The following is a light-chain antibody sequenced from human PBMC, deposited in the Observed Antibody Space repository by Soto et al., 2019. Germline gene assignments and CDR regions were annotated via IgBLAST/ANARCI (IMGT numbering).Light chain of an antibody. CDR2: GAS. Sequence: ESVLTQSPGTLSLSPGERATLSCRASQSVSSSYLAWYQQKPGQAPRLLIYGASSRATGIPDRFSGSGSGTDFTLTISRLVPEDFAVYYCQQYGSSPTFGPGTKWIS. V-gene: IGKV3-20*01. CDR1: QSVSSSY. CDR3: QQYGSSPT. J-gene: IGKJ3*01.